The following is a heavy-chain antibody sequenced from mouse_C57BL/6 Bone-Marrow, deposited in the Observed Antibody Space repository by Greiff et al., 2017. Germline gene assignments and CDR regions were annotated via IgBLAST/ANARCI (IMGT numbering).Heavy chain of an antibody. V-gene: IGHV5-17*01. CDR3: ARDTTVVDY. CDR2: ISSGSSTI. D-gene: IGHD1-1*01. CDR1: GFTFSDYG. J-gene: IGHJ2*01. Sequence: EVKLVESGGGLVKPGGSLKLSCAASGFTFSDYGMHWVRQAPEKGLEWVAYISSGSSTIYYADTVKGRFTISRDNAKNTLFLQMTSLRSEDTAMYYCARDTTVVDYWGKGTTLTVSS.